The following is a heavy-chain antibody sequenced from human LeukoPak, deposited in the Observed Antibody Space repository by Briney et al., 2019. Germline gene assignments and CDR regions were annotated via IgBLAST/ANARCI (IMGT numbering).Heavy chain of an antibody. CDR2: ISNDGSNK. CDR1: GFTFNIYP. J-gene: IGHJ5*02. D-gene: IGHD2-15*01. CDR3: ARDECSGTKCRMRALDP. Sequence: GGSLRLSCVASGFTFNIYPMHWVRQAPGTGLEWVALISNDGSNKYYADSVKGRFTISRDNSENTLYLQMNSLRSDDTAVYYCARDECSGTKCRMRALDPWGQGTLVTVSS. V-gene: IGHV3-30*04.